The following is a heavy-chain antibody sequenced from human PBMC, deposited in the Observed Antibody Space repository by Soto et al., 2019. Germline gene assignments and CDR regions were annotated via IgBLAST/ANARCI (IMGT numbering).Heavy chain of an antibody. CDR3: ERSHGMDV. CDR2: IYPGDSDT. Sequence: PGESLKISCQGSGFSFTTSWIGWVRQMPGKGLEWMGLIYPGDSDTRYSPSFQGQVTISADKSISTAYLQWSSLKASDTAIYYCERSHGMDVWGQGTTVTVSS. CDR1: GFSFTTSW. J-gene: IGHJ6*02. V-gene: IGHV5-51*01.